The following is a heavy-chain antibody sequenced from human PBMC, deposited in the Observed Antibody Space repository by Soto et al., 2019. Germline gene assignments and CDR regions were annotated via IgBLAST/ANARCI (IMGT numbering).Heavy chain of an antibody. V-gene: IGHV1-3*01. D-gene: IGHD6-13*01. CDR2: INAANGDT. CDR3: VRRHVSATGIDWFDP. CDR1: GYTFTSYG. J-gene: IGHJ5*02. Sequence: ASVKVSCKASGYTFTSYGIHWVRQAPGQRLEWMGWINAANGDTKYSPKFQGRVTITRDTSASTAYMELSSLRSEDTAVYYCVRRHVSATGIDWFDPWGQGTLVTAPQ.